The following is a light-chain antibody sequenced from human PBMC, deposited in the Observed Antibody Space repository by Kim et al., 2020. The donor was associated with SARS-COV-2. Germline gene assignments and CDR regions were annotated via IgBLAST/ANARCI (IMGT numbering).Light chain of an antibody. CDR1: SSDVGRYNY. Sequence: QSVTISCTGTSSDVGRYNYVSWYQQHPGKAPKLMIYDVSKRPSGVPDRFSGSKSGNTASLTISGLQAEDEADYYCCSYAGSYIHWVFGGGTQLTVL. V-gene: IGLV2-11*01. CDR2: DVS. J-gene: IGLJ3*02. CDR3: CSYAGSYIHWV.